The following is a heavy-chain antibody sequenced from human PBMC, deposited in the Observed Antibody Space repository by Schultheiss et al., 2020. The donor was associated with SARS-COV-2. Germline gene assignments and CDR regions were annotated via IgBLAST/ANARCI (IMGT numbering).Heavy chain of an antibody. D-gene: IGHD2-8*01. J-gene: IGHJ4*02. V-gene: IGHV3-21*01. CDR1: GFSLSTYS. Sequence: GGSLRLSCAASGFSLSTYSLNWVRQAPGKGLEWVSSISKSSNYIHYADSVRGRFTISRDNAKNSLYLQMNSLRAEDTALYYCARDLYCTTPSCIYKGIDCWGQGTLVTVSS. CDR3: ARDLYCTTPSCIYKGIDC. CDR2: ISKSSNYI.